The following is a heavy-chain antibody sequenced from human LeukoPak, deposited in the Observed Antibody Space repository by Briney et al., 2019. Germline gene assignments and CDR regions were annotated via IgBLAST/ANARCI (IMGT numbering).Heavy chain of an antibody. CDR3: ARGGYYGSGNDFRFDP. J-gene: IGHJ5*02. Sequence: SETLSLTCTVSGGSISSNTYYWGWIRQPPGKGLEWIGSIYYSGSTYYNPSLKSRVTISVDTSKNQFSLKLSSVTAADTAVYYCARGGYYGSGNDFRFDPWGQGTLVTVSS. V-gene: IGHV4-39*07. D-gene: IGHD3-10*01. CDR1: GGSISSNTYY. CDR2: IYYSGST.